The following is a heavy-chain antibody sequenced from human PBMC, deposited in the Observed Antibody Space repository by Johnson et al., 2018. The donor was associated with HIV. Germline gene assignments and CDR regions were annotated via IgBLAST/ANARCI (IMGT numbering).Heavy chain of an antibody. D-gene: IGHD2-8*02. CDR2: IGTAGDT. V-gene: IGHV3-13*01. CDR3: ARVARVVVYAEDAFDI. CDR1: GFTFSDYD. Sequence: VQLVESGGGLVQPGGSLRLSCAASGFTFSDYDMHWVRQATGKGLEWVSAIGTAGDTYYPGSVKGRFTISRDSSKNTLYLQMNSLRAEDTAVYYCARVARVVVYAEDAFDIWGQGTMVTVSS. J-gene: IGHJ3*02.